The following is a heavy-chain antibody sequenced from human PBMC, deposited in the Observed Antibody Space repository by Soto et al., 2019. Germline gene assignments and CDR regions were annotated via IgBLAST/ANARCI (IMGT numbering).Heavy chain of an antibody. J-gene: IGHJ6*02. CDR3: ARETYYYDSIGYYRINYYGMDV. CDR1: GFSLSTSGMC. CDR2: IDWDDDK. D-gene: IGHD3-22*01. V-gene: IGHV2-70*01. Sequence: GPTLVNPTQTLTLTCTFSGFSLSTSGMCVSWIRQPPGKALEWLALIDWDDDKYYSTSLKTRLTISKDTSKNQVVLTMTNMDPVDTATYYCARETYYYDSIGYYRINYYGMDVWGQGTTVTVSS.